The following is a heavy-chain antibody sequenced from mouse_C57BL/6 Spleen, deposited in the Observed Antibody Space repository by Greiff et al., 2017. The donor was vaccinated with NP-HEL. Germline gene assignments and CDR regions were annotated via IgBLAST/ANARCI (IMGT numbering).Heavy chain of an antibody. CDR2: IDPSDSET. CDR3: ARGSYSSGYNAMDY. D-gene: IGHD3-2*02. CDR1: GYTFTSYW. J-gene: IGHJ4*01. Sequence: QVQLKQPGAELVRPGSSVKLSCKASGYTFTSYWMHWVKQRPIQGLEWIGNIDPSDSETHYNQKFKDKATLTVDKSSSTAYMQLSSLTSEDSAVYYCARGSYSSGYNAMDYWGQGTSVTVSS. V-gene: IGHV1-52*01.